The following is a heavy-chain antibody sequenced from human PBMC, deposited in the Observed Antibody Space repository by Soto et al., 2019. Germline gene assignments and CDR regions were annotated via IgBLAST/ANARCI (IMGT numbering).Heavy chain of an antibody. CDR2: INNAYNT. Sequence: GGSLRLSCAASGFDASVNFMTWVRQAPGKGLEWVSSINNAYNTFYPDSVRGRFNISRDNSKNTVYLQVSSLRVEDTAMYYCVRENYYYGMDVWGQGTAVTVSS. CDR3: VRENYYYGMDV. J-gene: IGHJ6*02. CDR1: GFDASVNF. V-gene: IGHV3-66*01.